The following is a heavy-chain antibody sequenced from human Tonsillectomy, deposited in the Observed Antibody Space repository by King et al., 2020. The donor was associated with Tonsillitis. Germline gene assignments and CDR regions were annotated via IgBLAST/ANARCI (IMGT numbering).Heavy chain of an antibody. V-gene: IGHV4-59*01. D-gene: IGHD3-3*01. CDR2: IYYSGNT. Sequence: QLQESGPGLVKPSETLSLTCTVSGGSIRSYYWRWIRQPPGKGLEWIGDIYYSGNTNYNPSLQSRVTISVDTSKNQFSLKLTSVTAADTAVYYCARHIGASRAFDIWGQGTMVSVSS. J-gene: IGHJ3*02. CDR3: ARHIGASRAFDI. CDR1: GGSIRSYY.